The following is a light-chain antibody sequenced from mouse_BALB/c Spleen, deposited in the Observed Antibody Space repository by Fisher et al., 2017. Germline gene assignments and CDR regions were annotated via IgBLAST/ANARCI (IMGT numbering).Light chain of an antibody. V-gene: IGKV4-55*01. CDR1: SSVSY. CDR3: FQGSGYPFT. Sequence: IVLTQSPAIMSASPGEKVTMTCSASSSVSYMYWYQQKPGSSPRLLIYDTSNLASGVPVRFSGSGSGTSYSLTISSMEAEDVATYYCFQGSGYPFTFGSGTKLEIK. J-gene: IGKJ4*01. CDR2: DTS.